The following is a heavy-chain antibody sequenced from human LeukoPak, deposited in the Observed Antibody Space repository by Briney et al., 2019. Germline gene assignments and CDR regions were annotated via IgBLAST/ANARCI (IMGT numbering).Heavy chain of an antibody. Sequence: ASVKVSCKASGYTFTGYYMHWVRQAPGQGLEWMGWINPNSGGTNYAQKFQGRVTMTRDTSISTAYMELSRLRSDDTAVYYCARATVAGKWATTAYYFDYWGQGTLVTVSS. J-gene: IGHJ4*02. V-gene: IGHV1-2*02. CDR1: GYTFTGYY. D-gene: IGHD5-12*01. CDR2: INPNSGGT. CDR3: ARATVAGKWATTAYYFDY.